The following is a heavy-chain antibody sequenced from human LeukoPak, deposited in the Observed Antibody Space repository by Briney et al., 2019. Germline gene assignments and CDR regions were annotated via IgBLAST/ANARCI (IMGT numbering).Heavy chain of an antibody. Sequence: GGSLRLSCTASGLSFDDNGMSWVRQVPGKGLEWISGITWDGQTTGYADSVKGRFTISRDNANNFLYLQMNSLRAEDTALYYCARAYKDRSLAGKKEFFQHWGQGTLVTVSS. V-gene: IGHV3-20*04. CDR1: GLSFDDNG. CDR2: ITWDGQTT. J-gene: IGHJ1*01. CDR3: ARAYKDRSLAGKKEFFQH. D-gene: IGHD6-19*01.